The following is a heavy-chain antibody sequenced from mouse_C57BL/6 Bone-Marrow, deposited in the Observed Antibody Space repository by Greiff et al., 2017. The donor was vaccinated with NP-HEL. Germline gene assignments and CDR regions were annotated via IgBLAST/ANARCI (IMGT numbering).Heavy chain of an antibody. V-gene: IGHV5-4*01. Sequence: EVKLMESGGGLVKPGGSLKLSCAASGFTFSSYAMSWVRQTPEKRLEWVATISDGGSYTYYPDNVKGRFTISRDNAKNNLYLQMSHLKSEDTAMYYCARDGWLLRSYYFDYWGQGTTLTVSS. CDR3: ARDGWLLRSYYFDY. CDR2: ISDGGSYT. CDR1: GFTFSSYA. J-gene: IGHJ2*01. D-gene: IGHD2-3*01.